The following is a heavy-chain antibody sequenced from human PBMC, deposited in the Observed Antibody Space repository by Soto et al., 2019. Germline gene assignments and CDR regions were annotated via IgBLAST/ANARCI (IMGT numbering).Heavy chain of an antibody. J-gene: IGHJ6*02. D-gene: IGHD2-15*01. CDR3: ASPGGKNNYYYGMDV. CDR2: ILYDGSKK. CDR1: GFTFSSYV. V-gene: IGHV3-30*03. Sequence: PGGSLRLSCAASGFTFSSYVMHWVRQSPGKGLEWVAVILYDGSKKYYADSVKGRFTISRDNSKNTLYLQMSSLRAEDTALYYCASPGGKNNYYYGMDVWGQGTTVTVSS.